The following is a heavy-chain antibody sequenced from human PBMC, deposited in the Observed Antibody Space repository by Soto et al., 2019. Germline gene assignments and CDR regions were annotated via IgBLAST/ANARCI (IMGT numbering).Heavy chain of an antibody. CDR2: INAGNGNT. CDR1: GYTFTSYA. Sequence: ASVKVSCKASGYTFTSYAMHWVRQAPGQRLEWMGWINAGNGNTKYSQKFQGRVTITRDTSASTAYMELSSLRSEDTAVYYCARVVYYGSSFYYFDYWGKGTRVTVAS. J-gene: IGHJ4*02. V-gene: IGHV1-3*01. CDR3: ARVVYYGSSFYYFDY. D-gene: IGHD6-6*01.